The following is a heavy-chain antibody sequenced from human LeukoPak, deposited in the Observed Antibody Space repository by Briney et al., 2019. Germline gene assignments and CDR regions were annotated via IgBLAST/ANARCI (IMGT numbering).Heavy chain of an antibody. J-gene: IGHJ3*02. Sequence: GRSLRLSCAASGFTFSSYAMHWVRQAPGKGLEWVAVISYVGGNKYYADSVKGRFTISRDNSKNTLYLQMISLRAEDTAVYYCARDWRIAARRHYAFDIWGQGTMVTVSS. V-gene: IGHV3-30-3*01. CDR1: GFTFSSYA. D-gene: IGHD6-6*01. CDR2: ISYVGGNK. CDR3: ARDWRIAARRHYAFDI.